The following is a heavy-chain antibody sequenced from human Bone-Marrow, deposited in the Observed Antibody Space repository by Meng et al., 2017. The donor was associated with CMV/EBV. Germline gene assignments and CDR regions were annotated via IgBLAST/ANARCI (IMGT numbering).Heavy chain of an antibody. CDR2: IIPILGIA. CDR1: GGTFSSCA. CDR3: ARFTRTYGSGSLSWFDP. V-gene: IGHV1-69*10. D-gene: IGHD3-10*01. J-gene: IGHJ5*02. Sequence: SVKVSCKASGGTFSSCAISWVRQAPGQGLEWMGGIIPILGIANYAQKFQGRVTITADKSTSTAYMELSSLRSEDTAVYYCARFTRTYGSGSLSWFDPWGQGTLVTVSS.